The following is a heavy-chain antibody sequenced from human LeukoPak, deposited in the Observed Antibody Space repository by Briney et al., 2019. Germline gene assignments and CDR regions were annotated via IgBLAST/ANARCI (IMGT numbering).Heavy chain of an antibody. CDR2: INPNSGGT. D-gene: IGHD6-6*01. J-gene: IGHJ3*02. Sequence: ASVKVSCKASGYTFTGYYMHWVRQAPGQGLEWMGWINPNSGGTNYAQKFQGRVTMTRDTSTSTVYMELSSLRAEDTGVYYCARVTWPYSSSPSGYIAFDIWGQGTMVTVSS. V-gene: IGHV1-2*02. CDR1: GYTFTGYY. CDR3: ARVTWPYSSSPSGYIAFDI.